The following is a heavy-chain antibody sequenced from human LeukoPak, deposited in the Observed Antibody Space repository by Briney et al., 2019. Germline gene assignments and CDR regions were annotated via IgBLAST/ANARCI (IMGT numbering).Heavy chain of an antibody. D-gene: IGHD2-15*01. J-gene: IGHJ3*02. CDR3: VKVVSWDALDI. Sequence: GGSLRLSCAASGFTFSSYAMHWVRQAPGKGLEWVSAISGGGGSTYYADSVKGRFTISRDNSKNTLYLQMNRLRAEDTAVYYCVKVVSWDALDIWGQGTMVTVSS. V-gene: IGHV3-23*01. CDR2: ISGGGGST. CDR1: GFTFSSYA.